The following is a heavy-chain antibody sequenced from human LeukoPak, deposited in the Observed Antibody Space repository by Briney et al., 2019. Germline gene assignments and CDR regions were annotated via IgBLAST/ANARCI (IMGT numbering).Heavy chain of an antibody. V-gene: IGHV1-18*01. CDR3: ARDEFGRIGVGVY. D-gene: IGHD1-26*01. CDR1: GYTFTAYD. Sequence: ASVKVSCKGSGYTFTAYDIIWVRQAPGQGLECVGLISAYTGRTEYAQKFQGRVIMTTDSATSTAYMELRSLRSDDTGVYYCARDEFGRIGVGVYRGQGTPVTVSA. J-gene: IGHJ4*02. CDR2: ISAYTGRT.